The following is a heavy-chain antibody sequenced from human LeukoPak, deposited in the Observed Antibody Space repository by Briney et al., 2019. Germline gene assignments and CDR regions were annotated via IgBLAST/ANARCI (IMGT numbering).Heavy chain of an antibody. CDR2: VSGSGTSI. Sequence: GGSLRLSCAASGFTFSDYYMSWIRQAPGKGLEWVSYVSGSGTSIHYADSVKGRFSISRDNAKNSLFLQMNSLRAEDTAVYYCARDRGVAASDFWGQGTLVSVSS. D-gene: IGHD3-10*01. CDR3: ARDRGVAASDF. CDR1: GFTFSDYY. J-gene: IGHJ4*02. V-gene: IGHV3-11*01.